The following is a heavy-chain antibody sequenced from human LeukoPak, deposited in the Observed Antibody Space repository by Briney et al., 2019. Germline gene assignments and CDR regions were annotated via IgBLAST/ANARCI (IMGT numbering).Heavy chain of an antibody. D-gene: IGHD6-6*01. CDR1: GGSISSSSYY. CDR2: IYYSGST. V-gene: IGHV4-39*07. Sequence: PSETLSLTCTVSGGSISSSSYYWGWIRQPPGKGLEWIGSIYYSGSTYYNPSLKSRVTISVDTSKNQFSLKLSSVTAADTAVYYCARGQGSSGWYYYGMDVWGQGATVTVSS. J-gene: IGHJ6*02. CDR3: ARGQGSSGWYYYGMDV.